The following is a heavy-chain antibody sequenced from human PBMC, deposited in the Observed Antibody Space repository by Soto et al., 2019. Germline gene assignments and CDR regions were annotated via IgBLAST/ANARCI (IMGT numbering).Heavy chain of an antibody. CDR1: DLSFSNAY. D-gene: IGHD2-15*01. J-gene: IGHJ4*02. Sequence: EVQLVESGGGLVKPGESLRLSCAASDLSFSNAYINWVRQAPGKGLEWVGRIKSKTDGGTIDYAAPVKGRFIISRDDSSNTVDLQMTSRKTEDRAVYYCTTRGALGYWGEGTLVTVSS. V-gene: IGHV3-15*07. CDR3: TTRGALGY. CDR2: IKSKTDGGTI.